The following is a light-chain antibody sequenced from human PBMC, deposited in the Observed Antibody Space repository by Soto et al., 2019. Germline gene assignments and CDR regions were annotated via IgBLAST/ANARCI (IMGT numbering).Light chain of an antibody. V-gene: IGKV1-5*03. CDR1: QSVSGW. CDR2: KAS. Sequence: DIQITPSPSTLSASVGATVTVTCRASQSVSGWLAWYQQKPGKAPKLLIYKASSLESGVPSRFSGSGSGTDFTLNISSLEPEDFAVYYCQQRSNWPPITLGQGTRLEIK. J-gene: IGKJ5*01. CDR3: QQRSNWPPIT.